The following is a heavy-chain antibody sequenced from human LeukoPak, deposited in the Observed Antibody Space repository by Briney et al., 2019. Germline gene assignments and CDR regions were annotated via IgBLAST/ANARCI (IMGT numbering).Heavy chain of an antibody. D-gene: IGHD4-17*01. V-gene: IGHV3-7*01. CDR2: TREDGSEK. CDR3: ARVALGGETTDYNWFDP. Sequence: PGGSLRLSCTASGFTFSTYWMSWVRQAPGKGLEWVANTREDGSEKYYVDSVKGRFTISRDNAKNSLYLQMNSLRAEDTAVYYCARVALGGETTDYNWFDPWGQGTLVTVSS. CDR1: GFTFSTYW. J-gene: IGHJ5*02.